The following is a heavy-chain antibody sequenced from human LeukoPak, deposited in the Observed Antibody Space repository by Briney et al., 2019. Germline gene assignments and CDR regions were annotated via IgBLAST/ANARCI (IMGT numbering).Heavy chain of an antibody. CDR2: IRYDGSNK. CDR3: VRDRYYDFWRGYYHDY. CDR1: GFTFSSYG. Sequence: PGGSLRLSCAASGFTFSSYGMHWVRQAPGKGLEWVAFIRYDGSNKYYADSVKGRFTISRDNAKNSLYLQMNSLRAEDTAVYYCVRDRYYDFWRGYYHDYWGQGTLVTVSS. D-gene: IGHD3-3*01. J-gene: IGHJ4*02. V-gene: IGHV3-30*02.